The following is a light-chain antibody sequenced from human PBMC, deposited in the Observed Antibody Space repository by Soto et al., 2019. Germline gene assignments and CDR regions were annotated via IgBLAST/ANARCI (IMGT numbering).Light chain of an antibody. J-gene: IGKJ1*01. CDR3: QQSYSASWT. CDR2: AAS. Sequence: DIQMTQSPSSLSASLGDKFTITCRASQSITSYLHWYQQKPGKAPKLLIYAASSLQSGVPLRFSGSGSETHFTLTISSLQPEDFATYYCQQSYSASWTFGQGTKVDIK. CDR1: QSITSY. V-gene: IGKV1-39*01.